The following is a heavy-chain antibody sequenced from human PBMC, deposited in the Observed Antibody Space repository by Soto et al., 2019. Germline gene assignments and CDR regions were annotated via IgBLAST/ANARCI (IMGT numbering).Heavy chain of an antibody. V-gene: IGHV3-48*03. D-gene: IGHD5-18*01. CDR2: ISSSGSTI. CDR3: ACNTASDD. J-gene: IGHJ4*02. CDR1: GFTFSSYE. Sequence: GSLRLTCAASGFTFSSYEMNWVRHARGKGLEGVEYISSSGSTIYYADSVKGRFTICRNNPKNSLYLQMNSLRAEDTAVHYCACNTASDDWGQGTLVTVSS.